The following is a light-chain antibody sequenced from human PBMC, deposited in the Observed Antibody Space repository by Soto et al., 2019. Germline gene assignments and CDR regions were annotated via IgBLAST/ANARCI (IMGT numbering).Light chain of an antibody. CDR2: WAS. CDR1: QSVLYSSNNKNY. V-gene: IGKV4-1*01. J-gene: IGKJ1*01. Sequence: DIVMTQSPDSLAVSLGERATLNCKSSQSVLYSSNNKNYLAWYQQKPGQPPKLLIYWASTRESGVPDRFSGSGSGTDFTLTISSLQAEDVAVYYCQKYYSTPRTFGQGTKV. CDR3: QKYYSTPRT.